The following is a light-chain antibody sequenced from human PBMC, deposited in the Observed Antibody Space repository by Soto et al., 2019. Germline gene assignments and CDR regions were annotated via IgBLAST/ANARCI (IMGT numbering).Light chain of an antibody. Sequence: EIVLTQSPGTLSLSPGERATLSCRASQSVSSNYVAWYQQKPGQAPGLLIHGASSRATGIPDRFSGSGSGTDFTLTSSRLEPEDFAVYYCHQYGTSPWTFGQGTKLDIK. CDR1: QSVSSNY. CDR2: GAS. V-gene: IGKV3-20*01. CDR3: HQYGTSPWT. J-gene: IGKJ1*01.